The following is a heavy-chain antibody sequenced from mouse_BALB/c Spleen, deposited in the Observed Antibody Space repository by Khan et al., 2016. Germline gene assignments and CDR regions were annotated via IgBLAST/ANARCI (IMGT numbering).Heavy chain of an antibody. CDR2: ISDGGAYI. Sequence: EVELVESGGGLVKPGGSLKLSCAASGFTFSDYYMYWVRQTPEKRLEWVATISDGGAYIYYPDSVKGRFTISRDNAKNNLYLQMSSLKSEDTAMYYCARTYGNYGYFDVWGAGTTVTVSS. J-gene: IGHJ1*01. D-gene: IGHD1-1*02. CDR3: ARTYGNYGYFDV. V-gene: IGHV5-4*02. CDR1: GFTFSDYY.